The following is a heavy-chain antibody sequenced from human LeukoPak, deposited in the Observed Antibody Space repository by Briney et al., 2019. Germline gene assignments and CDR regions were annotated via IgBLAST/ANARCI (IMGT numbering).Heavy chain of an antibody. CDR2: ISSDGSNI. CDR1: GFTFSRYW. V-gene: IGHV3-74*01. CDR3: SRDQTTAGPSTVDC. D-gene: IGHD4-11*01. J-gene: IGHJ4*02. Sequence: PGGSLRLSCTASGFTFSRYWMHWVRQVPGKGLVWVSRISSDGSNIIYADSVKGRFTISRDNAKSTLYLEMNSLRAEDTAVYFCSRDQTTAGPSTVDCWGQGTLVTVSP.